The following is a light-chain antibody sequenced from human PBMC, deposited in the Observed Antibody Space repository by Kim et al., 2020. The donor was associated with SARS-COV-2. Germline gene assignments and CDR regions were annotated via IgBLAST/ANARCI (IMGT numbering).Light chain of an antibody. J-gene: IGLJ2*01. CDR2: QDS. Sequence: SYELTHPPSVSVSPGQTASITCSGDKLGDTYACWYQQKPGQSPVLVIYQDSKRPSGIPERFSGSNSGNTATLTISGTQAMDEADYYCQAWDSSTVVFGGGTQLTVL. CDR1: KLGDTY. CDR3: QAWDSSTVV. V-gene: IGLV3-1*01.